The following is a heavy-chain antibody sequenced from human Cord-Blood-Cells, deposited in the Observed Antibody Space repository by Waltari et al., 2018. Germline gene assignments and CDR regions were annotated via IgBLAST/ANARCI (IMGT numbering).Heavy chain of an antibody. Sequence: QVTLRESGPALVKPTQTLTLTCTFSGFSLSTSGMCVSWIRQPPGKALEWLALIDWDDDKYYSTALKTRLTISKDTSKNQVVLTMTNMDPVDTATYYCARRAVDSAYDAFDIWGQGTMVTVSS. CDR3: ARRAVDSAYDAFDI. V-gene: IGHV2-70*01. J-gene: IGHJ3*02. D-gene: IGHD5-18*01. CDR1: GFSLSTSGMC. CDR2: IDWDDDK.